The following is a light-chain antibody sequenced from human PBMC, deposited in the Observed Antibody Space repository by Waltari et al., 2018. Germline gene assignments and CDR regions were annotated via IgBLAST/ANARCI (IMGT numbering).Light chain of an antibody. CDR3: CSYAGSSTLL. CDR1: RSDVGSYHL. V-gene: IGLV2-23*01. Sequence: QSALTQPASVSASPGKSITVSCPGPRSDVGSYHLVSRYQQHPGQAPKLMIYEGSRRPSGVSNRFSGSKSCNTASLTIAGLQAEDEADYYCCSYAGSSTLLFGGGTKVTVL. J-gene: IGLJ2*01. CDR2: EGS.